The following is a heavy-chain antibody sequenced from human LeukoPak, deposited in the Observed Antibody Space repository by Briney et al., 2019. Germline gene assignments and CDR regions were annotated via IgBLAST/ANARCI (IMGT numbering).Heavy chain of an antibody. J-gene: IGHJ4*02. CDR3: ARDITGSFDY. D-gene: IGHD1-14*01. Sequence: SETLSLTCTVSGGSISSSSYYWGWIRQPPGKGLEWIGSIYYSGSTYYNPSLKSRVTISVDTSKNQFSLKLSSVTAADTAVYYCARDITGSFDYWGQGNLVTVSS. CDR2: IYYSGST. V-gene: IGHV4-39*07. CDR1: GGSISSSSYY.